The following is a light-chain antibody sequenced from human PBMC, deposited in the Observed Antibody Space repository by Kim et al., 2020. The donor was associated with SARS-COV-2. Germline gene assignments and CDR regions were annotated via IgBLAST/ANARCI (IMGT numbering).Light chain of an antibody. CDR2: EDD. CDR3: QVYNNNFRV. V-gene: IGLV6-57*03. J-gene: IGLJ2*01. CDR1: RSSIASSY. Sequence: GKTVTISCARSRSSIASSYVQWYQQRPGSAPITIIYEDDQRPSGVPDRFSGSLDRSSNSASLTISGLRTEDEADYYCQVYNNNFRVFGGGTQLTVL.